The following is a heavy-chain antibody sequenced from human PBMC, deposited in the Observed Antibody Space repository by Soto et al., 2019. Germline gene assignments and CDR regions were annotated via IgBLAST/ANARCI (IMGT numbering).Heavy chain of an antibody. CDR2: INWNGAYS. CDR1: GFKFDDYA. Sequence: EVQLVESGGNLARPGESLRLSCAASGFKFDDYAFHWVRLAPGKGPEWVSGINWNGAYSGYADSVKGRFTISRDNAGNSVYLQMDTLRPEDTALYYCARVHSSGWYVEPYEAWGQGTMVTVSS. CDR3: ARVHSSGWYVEPYEA. D-gene: IGHD3-22*01. J-gene: IGHJ3*01. V-gene: IGHV3-9*01.